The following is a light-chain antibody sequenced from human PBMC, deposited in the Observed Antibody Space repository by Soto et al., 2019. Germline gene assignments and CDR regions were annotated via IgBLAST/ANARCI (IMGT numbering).Light chain of an antibody. CDR1: SSDVGSSNL. CDR3: SSYAGSSTFV. Sequence: QSALAQSASVSGSPGQSITISCTGSSSDVGSSNLVSWYQHHPGKAPNLMICDRTRRPSGVANPFSGSKSGSPPSLTISGLQAEDEADYYCSSYAGSSTFVFGTGNKVTVL. CDR2: DRT. J-gene: IGLJ1*01. V-gene: IGLV2-23*01.